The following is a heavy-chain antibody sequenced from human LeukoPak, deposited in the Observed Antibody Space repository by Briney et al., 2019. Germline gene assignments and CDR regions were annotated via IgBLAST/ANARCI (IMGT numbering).Heavy chain of an antibody. V-gene: IGHV4-59*12. Sequence: SETLSLTCTVSGGSISSYYWSWIRQPPGKGLEWIGYIYYSGSTNYNPSLKSRVTISVDTSKNQFSLKLTSVTAADTAVYYCARDRYYYDSGSYYGRAFDIWGQGTMVTVSS. D-gene: IGHD3-10*01. CDR3: ARDRYYYDSGSYYGRAFDI. CDR1: GGSISSYY. CDR2: IYYSGST. J-gene: IGHJ3*02.